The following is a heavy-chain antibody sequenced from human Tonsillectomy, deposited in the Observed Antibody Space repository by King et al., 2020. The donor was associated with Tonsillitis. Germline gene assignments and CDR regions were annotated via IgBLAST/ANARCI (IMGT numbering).Heavy chain of an antibody. CDR1: GGSISSGDYY. D-gene: IGHD3-22*01. CDR3: ARDQYYYASSGYSDACDI. V-gene: IGHV4-30-4*01. CDR2: IYYSGST. J-gene: IGHJ3*02. Sequence: VQLQESGPGLVKPSQTLSLTCTVSGGSISSGDYYWGWIRQPPGKGLEWIGYIYYSGSTYYNPSLKSRVTISVDTSKNQFSLKLSSVTAADTAVYYCARDQYYYASSGYSDACDIWGQGTMVTVSS.